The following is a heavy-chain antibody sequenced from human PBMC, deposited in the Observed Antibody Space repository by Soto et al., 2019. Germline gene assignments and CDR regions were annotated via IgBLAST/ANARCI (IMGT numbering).Heavy chain of an antibody. CDR2: VVPILGTP. CDR3: AGGGTYCTSSSGIEV. J-gene: IGHJ6*02. V-gene: IGHV1-69*01. D-gene: IGHD3-10*01. Sequence: QVQLVQSGAEVKEPGSSVKVSCEASGGSFETFIMNWVRQTPGRGLEWMGGVVPILGTPTYAERLKGKVKLPAPRAVGTTQMGVTSLRSEHAGIYYCAGGGTYCTSSSGIEVWGQGTKVIVSS. CDR1: GGSFETFI.